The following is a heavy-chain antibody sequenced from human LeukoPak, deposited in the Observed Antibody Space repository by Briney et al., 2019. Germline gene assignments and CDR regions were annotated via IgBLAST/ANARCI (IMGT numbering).Heavy chain of an antibody. Sequence: SCKASGGTFSSYGMHWVRQAPGKGLEWVAVISYDGSNKYYADSVKGRFTISRDNSKNTLYLQMNSLRAEDTAVYYCAKELRGYYYYYGMDVWGQGTTVTVSS. CDR1: GGTFSSYG. D-gene: IGHD3-10*01. V-gene: IGHV3-30*18. CDR2: ISYDGSNK. J-gene: IGHJ6*02. CDR3: AKELRGYYYYYGMDV.